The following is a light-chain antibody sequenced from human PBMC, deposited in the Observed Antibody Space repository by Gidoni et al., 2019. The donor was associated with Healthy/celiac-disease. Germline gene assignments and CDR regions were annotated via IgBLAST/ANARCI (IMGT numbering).Light chain of an antibody. Sequence: EIELTQSPATLSLSPGERATLSCRASQSVSSYLAWYQQKPGQAPRLLIYDASNRATGIPARFSGSGSGTDFTLTISSLEPEDFAVYYCQQRSNWPLITFGQXTRLEIK. CDR2: DAS. CDR3: QQRSNWPLIT. CDR1: QSVSSY. J-gene: IGKJ5*01. V-gene: IGKV3-11*01.